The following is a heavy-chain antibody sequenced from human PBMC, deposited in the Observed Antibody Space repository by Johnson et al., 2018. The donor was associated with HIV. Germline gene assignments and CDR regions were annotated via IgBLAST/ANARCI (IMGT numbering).Heavy chain of an antibody. V-gene: IGHV3-20*04. CDR2: INGNGGST. CDR1: GFTLDDYG. D-gene: IGHD6-13*01. CDR3: TTQAADAAAGAPLAFDI. Sequence: VQLVESGGGVVRPGGSLRLSCAASGFTLDDYGMSWVRQVPGKGLEWVSGINGNGGSTGYADSVKGRFTISSDNAKNSLYLQMNSLRAEDTALYYCTTQAADAAAGAPLAFDIWGQGTMVTVSS. J-gene: IGHJ3*02.